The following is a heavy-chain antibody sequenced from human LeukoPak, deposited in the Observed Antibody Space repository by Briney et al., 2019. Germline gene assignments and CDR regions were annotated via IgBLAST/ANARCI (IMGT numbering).Heavy chain of an antibody. D-gene: IGHD2-2*01. CDR3: ARARRYQLLGRAYFDY. CDR2: ISGSGGST. CDR1: GFPFSSYA. J-gene: IGHJ4*02. Sequence: GGSLRLSCVASGFPFSSYAMSWVRQPPGKGLEWVSFISGSGGSTYYTDSVKGRFTISRDNAKNSLYLQMNSLRAEDTAVYYCARARRYQLLGRAYFDYWGQGTLVTVSS. V-gene: IGHV3-23*01.